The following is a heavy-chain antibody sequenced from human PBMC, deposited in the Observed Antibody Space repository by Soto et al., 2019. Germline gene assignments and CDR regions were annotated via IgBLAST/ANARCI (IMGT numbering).Heavy chain of an antibody. J-gene: IGHJ4*02. V-gene: IGHV3-30-3*01. CDR2: ISYDGSNK. CDR1: GFTFSSYA. CDR3: ARTPAYCSGGSCYFDY. Sequence: QVQLVESGGGVVQPGRSLRLSCAASGFTFSSYAMHWVRQAPGKGLEWVAVISYDGSNKYYADSVKGRLTISRDNSKNTLYLQMNSLRAEDTAVYYCARTPAYCSGGSCYFDYWAREPWSPSPQ. D-gene: IGHD2-15*01.